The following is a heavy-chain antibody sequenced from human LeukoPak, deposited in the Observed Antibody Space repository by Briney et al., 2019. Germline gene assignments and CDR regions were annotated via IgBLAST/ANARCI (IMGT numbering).Heavy chain of an antibody. CDR2: IYYSGST. J-gene: IGHJ5*02. CDR1: GGSISSGGYS. Sequence: SETLSLTCAVSGGSISSGGYSWSWIRQPPGKGLEWIVYIYYSGSTYYNPSLKSRVTISVDTSKNQFSLKLSSVTAADTAVYYCARVATYYYDSSGYNWFDPWGQGTLVTVSS. V-gene: IGHV4-30-4*07. D-gene: IGHD3-22*01. CDR3: ARVATYYYDSSGYNWFDP.